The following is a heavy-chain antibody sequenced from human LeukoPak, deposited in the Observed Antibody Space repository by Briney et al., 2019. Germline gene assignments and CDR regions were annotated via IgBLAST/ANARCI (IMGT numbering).Heavy chain of an antibody. D-gene: IGHD2/OR15-2a*01. CDR2: IKNVASHI. V-gene: IGHV3-21*01. Sequence: PGGSLRLSCAASGFSISSSAMNWVRQAPGKGLEWVSSIKNVASHIYYAGSVRGRFTISRDNAKNSVYLQMNSLRAGDTAVYYCTRDATYYLRYGYFDYWGQGTLVTVSS. CDR3: TRDATYYLRYGYFDY. CDR1: GFSISSSA. J-gene: IGHJ4*02.